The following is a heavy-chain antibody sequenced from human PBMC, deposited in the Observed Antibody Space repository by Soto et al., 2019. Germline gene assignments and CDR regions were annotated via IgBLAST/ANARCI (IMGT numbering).Heavy chain of an antibody. V-gene: IGHV3-64D*06. CDR1: GFSFSSYA. CDR2: ISSNGGST. Sequence: GGSLRLSCSVFGFSFSSYAMRWVRQAPGKGLQYVSSISSNGGSTYYADSVKGRFTISRDNSKSTLYLQMSSLRVEDTAVYYCVKDRYVDYWGQGTLVTVSS. J-gene: IGHJ4*02. CDR3: VKDRYVDY.